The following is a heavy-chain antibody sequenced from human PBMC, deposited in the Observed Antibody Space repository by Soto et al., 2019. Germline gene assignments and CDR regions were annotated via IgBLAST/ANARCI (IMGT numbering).Heavy chain of an antibody. CDR2: INHSGST. CDR3: ARDHYYDSSGPQNWFDP. J-gene: IGHJ5*02. CDR1: GGSFSGYY. D-gene: IGHD3-22*01. V-gene: IGHV4-34*01. Sequence: SETLSLTCAVYGGSFSGYYWSWIRQPPGKGLEWIGEINHSGSTNYNPSLKSRVTRSVDTSKNQFSLKLSSVTAADTAVYYCARDHYYDSSGPQNWFDPWGQGTLVTVSS.